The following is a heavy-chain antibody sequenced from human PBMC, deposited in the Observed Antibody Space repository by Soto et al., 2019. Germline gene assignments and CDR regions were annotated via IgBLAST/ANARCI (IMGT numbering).Heavy chain of an antibody. J-gene: IGHJ5*02. CDR1: GYTFTSYA. CDR3: ARVGFWYNWNVTPLRWFDP. V-gene: IGHV1-18*01. CDR2: IIPYNGNA. Sequence: ASVKVSCKASGYTFTSYAISWVRQAPGQGLEWMGWIIPYNGNANYAQKLQGRVTMTTDTSTSTAYMELRSLRSDDTAVYYCARVGFWYNWNVTPLRWFDPWGQGTLVTVSS. D-gene: IGHD1-1*01.